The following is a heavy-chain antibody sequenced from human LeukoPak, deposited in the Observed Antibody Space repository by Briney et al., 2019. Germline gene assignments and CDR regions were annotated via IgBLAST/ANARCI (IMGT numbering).Heavy chain of an antibody. J-gene: IGHJ3*02. V-gene: IGHV4-59*08. CDR2: IYYTGST. CDR1: GGSFSNHY. D-gene: IGHD1-26*01. Sequence: PSETLSLTCTVFGGSFSNHYWSWIRQPPGKGLEWIGYIYYTGSTNYNPSLRSRLTISLDTSKNQISLKLTSVTAAATAVYYCARFSGSAGIAFEIWGQGTKVTVSS. CDR3: ARFSGSAGIAFEI.